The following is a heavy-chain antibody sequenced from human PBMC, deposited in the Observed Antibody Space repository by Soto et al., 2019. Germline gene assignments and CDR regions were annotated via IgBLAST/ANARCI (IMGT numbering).Heavy chain of an antibody. J-gene: IGHJ6*02. CDR3: YAYGGNSGYYYGMDV. D-gene: IGHD3-16*01. CDR1: GYSFTSYW. CDR2: IYPGDSDT. Sequence: PGASLKISCKGSGYSFTSYWIGWVRQMPGKGLEWMGIIYPGDSDTRYSPSFQGQVTISADKSISTAYLQWSSLKASDTAMYYCYAYGGNSGYYYGMDVWGQGTTVTVSS. V-gene: IGHV5-51*01.